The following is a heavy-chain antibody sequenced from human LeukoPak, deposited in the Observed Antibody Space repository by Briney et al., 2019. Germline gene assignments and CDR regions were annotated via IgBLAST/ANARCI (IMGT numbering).Heavy chain of an antibody. Sequence: PGGSLRLSCAASGFTFDDYGMSWVRQAPGKGLEWIGYIYYSGTTNYNPSLTSRVTISVDTSKNQFSLKLSSVTAADTAVYYCARVRRLELPPGNFYYYMDVWGKGTTVTVSS. CDR3: ARVRRLELPPGNFYYYMDV. D-gene: IGHD1-7*01. CDR1: GFTFDDYG. V-gene: IGHV4-59*01. J-gene: IGHJ6*03. CDR2: IYYSGTT.